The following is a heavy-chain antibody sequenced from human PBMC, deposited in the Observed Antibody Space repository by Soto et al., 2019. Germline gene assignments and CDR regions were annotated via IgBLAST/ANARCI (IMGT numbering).Heavy chain of an antibody. J-gene: IGHJ6*02. Sequence: SETLSLTCTVSGGSISSSSYYWGWIRQPPGKGLEWIGSIYYSGSTYYNPSLKSRVTISVDTSKNQFSLKLSSVTAADTAVYYCARQGVGVVIIGDGMDVWGQGTTVT. CDR3: ARQGVGVVIIGDGMDV. V-gene: IGHV4-39*01. D-gene: IGHD3-3*01. CDR2: IYYSGST. CDR1: GGSISSSSYY.